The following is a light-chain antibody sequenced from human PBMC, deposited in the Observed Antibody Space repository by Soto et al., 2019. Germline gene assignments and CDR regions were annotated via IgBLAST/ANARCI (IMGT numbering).Light chain of an antibody. CDR1: QSVSSSSY. CDR2: GAS. CDR3: RQYGSSPSYT. V-gene: IGKV3-20*01. Sequence: EIVLTQSPGTLSLSPGERATLSCRASQSVSSSSYLAWYQQKPGQAPRLLIYGASSRATGIPDRFSGSGSATDFPLPISRLEPEYFAVYYCRQYGSSPSYTFGQGTKLEIK. J-gene: IGKJ2*01.